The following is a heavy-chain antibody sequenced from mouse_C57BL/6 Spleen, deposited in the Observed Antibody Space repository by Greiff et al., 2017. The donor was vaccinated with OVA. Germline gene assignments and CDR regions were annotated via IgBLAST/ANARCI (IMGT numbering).Heavy chain of an antibody. J-gene: IGHJ4*01. CDR1: GFTFSSYG. D-gene: IGHD2-3*01. CDR3: ARRDGYIYAMDY. V-gene: IGHV5-6*01. Sequence: EVHLVESGGDLVKPGGSLKPSCAASGFTFSSYGMSWVRQTPDKRLEWVATISSGGSYTYYPDSVKGRFTISRDNAKNTLYLQMSSLKSEDTAMYYCARRDGYIYAMDYWGQGTSVTVSS. CDR2: ISSGGSYT.